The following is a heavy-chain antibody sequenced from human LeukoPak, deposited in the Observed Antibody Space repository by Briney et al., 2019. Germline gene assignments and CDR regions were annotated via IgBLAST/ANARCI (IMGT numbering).Heavy chain of an antibody. CDR2: INHSGST. J-gene: IGHJ5*02. Sequence: SETLSLTCAVYGGSFSGYYWSWTRQPPGKGLEWIGEINHSGSTNYNPSLKSRVTISVDTSKNQFSLKLSSVTAADTAVYYCARDSSSSRQGTNWFDPWGQGTLVTVSS. CDR3: ARDSSSSRQGTNWFDP. D-gene: IGHD6-13*01. V-gene: IGHV4-34*01. CDR1: GGSFSGYY.